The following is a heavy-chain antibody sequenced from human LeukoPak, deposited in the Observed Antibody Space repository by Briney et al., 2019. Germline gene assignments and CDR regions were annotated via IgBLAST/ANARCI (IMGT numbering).Heavy chain of an antibody. CDR2: IIPIFGTA. D-gene: IGHD6-13*01. CDR3: ARRVRSSWYSYYYYMDV. Sequence: GASVKVSCKASGGTFSSYAISWVRQAPGQGLEWMGGIIPIFGTANYAQKFQGRVTITADKSTSTAYMELSSLRSEDTAVYYCARRVRSSWYSYYYYMDVWGKGTTVTVSS. V-gene: IGHV1-69*06. J-gene: IGHJ6*03. CDR1: GGTFSSYA.